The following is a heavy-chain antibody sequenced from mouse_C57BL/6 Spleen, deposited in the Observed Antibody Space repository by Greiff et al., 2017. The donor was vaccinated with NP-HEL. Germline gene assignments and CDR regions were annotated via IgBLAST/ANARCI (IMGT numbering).Heavy chain of an antibody. CDR3: TKRGYYGYEGYFDV. D-gene: IGHD2-2*01. V-gene: IGHV14-4*01. CDR2: IDPENGDT. Sequence: VQLKQSGAELVRPGASVKLSCTASGFNIKDDYMHWVKQRPEQGLEWIGWIDPENGDTEYASKFQGKATITADTSSNTAYLQLSSLTSEDTAVYYCTKRGYYGYEGYFDVWGTGTTVTVSS. J-gene: IGHJ1*03. CDR1: GFNIKDDY.